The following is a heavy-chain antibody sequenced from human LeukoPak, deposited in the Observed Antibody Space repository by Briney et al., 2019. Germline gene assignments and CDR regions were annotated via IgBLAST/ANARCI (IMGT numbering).Heavy chain of an antibody. CDR1: GFTFNTFW. V-gene: IGHV3-7*01. J-gene: IGHJ5*02. CDR2: IKEDGTKK. D-gene: IGHD6-13*01. CDR3: ARDAAGYDP. Sequence: GGSLRLSCAASGFTFNTFWMSWVRQTPGRGLEWVANIKEDGTKKYYVDSVKGRFTISRDNAENSLYLQMNSLRAEDTAVYYCARDAAGYDPWGQGTLVTVSS.